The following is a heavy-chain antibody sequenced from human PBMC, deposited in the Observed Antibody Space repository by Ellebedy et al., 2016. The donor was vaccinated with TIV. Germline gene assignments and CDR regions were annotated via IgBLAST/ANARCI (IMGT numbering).Heavy chain of an antibody. CDR1: GGSISSGGYY. CDR2: IYYSGST. Sequence: MPSETLSLTCTVSGGSISSGGYYWSWIRQHTGKGLEWIGYIYYSGSTNYNPSLKSRVTISVDTSKNQFSLKLSSVTAADTAVYYCARHAIAARHYGMDVWGQGTTVTVSS. D-gene: IGHD6-6*01. J-gene: IGHJ6*02. V-gene: IGHV4-61*08. CDR3: ARHAIAARHYGMDV.